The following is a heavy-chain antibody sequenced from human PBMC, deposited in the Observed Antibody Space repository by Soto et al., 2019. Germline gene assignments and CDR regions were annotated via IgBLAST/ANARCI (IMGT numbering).Heavy chain of an antibody. CDR1: GFTFSSYA. CDR3: AKDFEQLWPNDASDI. CDR2: ISGSGGST. V-gene: IGHV3-23*01. D-gene: IGHD5-18*01. J-gene: IGHJ3*02. Sequence: GGSLRLSCAASGFTFSSYAMIWVRRAPGKGLEWVSAISGSGGSTYYADSVKGRFTISRDNSKNTLYLQMNSLRAEDTAVYYCAKDFEQLWPNDASDIWGQGTMVTVSS.